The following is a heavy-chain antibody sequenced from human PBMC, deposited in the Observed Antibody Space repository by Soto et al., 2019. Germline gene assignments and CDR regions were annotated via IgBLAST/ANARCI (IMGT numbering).Heavy chain of an antibody. V-gene: IGHV1-18*01. CDR2: ISAYNGNT. CDR1: GYTFTSYG. Sequence: QVQLVQSGAEVKKPGASVKVSCKASGYTFTSYGISWVRQAPGQGLEWMGWISAYNGNTNYAQKLQGRVTMTTDTSTSTXXMXLXXLRSDDPAVYYGARERVPYYDILTGYADYYYGMDVWDQGTTVTVSS. CDR3: ARERVPYYDILTGYADYYYGMDV. D-gene: IGHD3-9*01. J-gene: IGHJ6*02.